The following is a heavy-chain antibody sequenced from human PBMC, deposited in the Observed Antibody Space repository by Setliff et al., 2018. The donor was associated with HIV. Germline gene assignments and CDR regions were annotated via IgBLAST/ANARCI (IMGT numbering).Heavy chain of an antibody. CDR2: IIPVFGTT. CDR1: GGTFSSFA. V-gene: IGHV1-69*13. D-gene: IGHD1-26*01. Sequence: SVKVSCKASGGTFSSFAINWVRQAPGQGLEWVGGIIPVFGTTSYGHHFQGRVAITADASTSTAYLDLYSLRSEGTAVYYCARDHHSGSDWSRLGAFDIWGQGTVVTVSS. J-gene: IGHJ3*02. CDR3: ARDHHSGSDWSRLGAFDI.